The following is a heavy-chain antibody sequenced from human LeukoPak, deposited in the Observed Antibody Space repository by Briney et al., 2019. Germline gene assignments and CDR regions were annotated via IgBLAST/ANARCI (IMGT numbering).Heavy chain of an antibody. J-gene: IGHJ4*02. V-gene: IGHV4-34*01. CDR1: GGSFSGYY. CDR2: INHSGST. CDR3: AKGPRPDITVAHTVEN. D-gene: IGHD1-14*01. Sequence: SETLSLTCAVYGGSFSGYYWSWIRQPPGKGLEWIGEINHSGSTNYNPSLKSRVTISVDTSKNQFSLKLSSVTAEDTAVYYCAKGPRPDITVAHTVENWGQGTLVIVSS.